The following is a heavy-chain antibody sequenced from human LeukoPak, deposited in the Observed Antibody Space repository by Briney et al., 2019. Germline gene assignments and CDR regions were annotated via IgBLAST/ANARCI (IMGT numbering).Heavy chain of an antibody. D-gene: IGHD3-22*01. Sequence: WASVKVSCKASGYTFTSYYMHWVRQAPGQGLEWMGIINPSGGSTSYAQKFQGRVTMTRDTSTSTVYMELSSLRSEDTAVYYCARDPLVYDSSTQSPTDYWGQGTLVTVSS. CDR3: ARDPLVYDSSTQSPTDY. V-gene: IGHV1-46*01. J-gene: IGHJ4*02. CDR1: GYTFTSYY. CDR2: INPSGGST.